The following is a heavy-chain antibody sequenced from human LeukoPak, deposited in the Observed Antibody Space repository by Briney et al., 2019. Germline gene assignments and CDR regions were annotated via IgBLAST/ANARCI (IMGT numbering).Heavy chain of an antibody. J-gene: IGHJ3*02. V-gene: IGHV3-21*01. Sequence: GGSLRLSCAASGFTFSSYSMNWVRQAPGKGLEWVSSISSSSSYIYYADSVKGRFTISRDNAKNSLYLQINSLRAEDTAVYYCARWGSLTLIDAFDIWGQGTMVTVSS. CDR3: ARWGSLTLIDAFDI. CDR2: ISSSSSYI. CDR1: GFTFSSYS. D-gene: IGHD3-9*01.